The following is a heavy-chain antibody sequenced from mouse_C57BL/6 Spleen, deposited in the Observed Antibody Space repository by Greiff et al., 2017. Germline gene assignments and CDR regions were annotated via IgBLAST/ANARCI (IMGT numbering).Heavy chain of an antibody. J-gene: IGHJ1*03. CDR1: GFTFSDYY. CDR3: ARRPREGYFDV. V-gene: IGHV5-12*01. CDR2: ISNGGGST. Sequence: DVKLQESGGGLVQPGGSLKLSCAASGFTFSDYYMYWVRQTPEKRLEWVAYISNGGGSTYYPDTVKGRFTISRDNAKNTLYLQMRRLKSEDTAMYYCARRPREGYFDVWGTGTTVTVSS.